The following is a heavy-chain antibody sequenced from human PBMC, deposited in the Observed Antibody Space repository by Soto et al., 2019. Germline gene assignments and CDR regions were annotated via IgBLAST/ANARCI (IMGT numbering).Heavy chain of an antibody. J-gene: IGHJ4*02. Sequence: EVQLVQSGAEVKKPGESLRISCQGSGYSFTSSWISWVRQMPGEGREWMGRIDPSDSYINYSPSFQGRVTISADKSISTAYLQWSSLKASDTAMYYCGRRGSSSSFFYDSWGQGTLVTVSS. CDR1: GYSFTSSW. CDR3: GRRGSSSSFFYDS. CDR2: IDPSDSYI. D-gene: IGHD6-6*01. V-gene: IGHV5-10-1*03.